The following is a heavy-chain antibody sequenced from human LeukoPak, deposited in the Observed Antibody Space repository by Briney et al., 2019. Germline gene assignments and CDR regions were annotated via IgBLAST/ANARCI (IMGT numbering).Heavy chain of an antibody. Sequence: GGSLRLSCAASGFTFSDYAMHWVRLAPGKGLEWVAVISFDGNNKYYADSVKGRFTISRDNSKNTLFLQMNSLRVEDTAVYSCTRGPRPLRYCSGGSCPSCYSGMDVWGLGTTVTVSS. D-gene: IGHD2-15*01. V-gene: IGHV3-30*04. J-gene: IGHJ6*02. CDR3: TRGPRPLRYCSGGSCPSCYSGMDV. CDR1: GFTFSDYA. CDR2: ISFDGNNK.